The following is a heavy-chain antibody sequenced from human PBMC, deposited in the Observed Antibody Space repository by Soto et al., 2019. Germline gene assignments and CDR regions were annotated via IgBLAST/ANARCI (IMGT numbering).Heavy chain of an antibody. Sequence: QVQLQQSGPGLVKPSQTLSLTCAISGDSVSSNSAAWNWIRQSPSRGLEWMGRTYYRSKWYNDYAVSVKSRIIITPDTSNNQFSLQLNSVTPEDTAVYYCARVGRYYYDSSGYYGDAFDIWGQGTMVTVSS. CDR1: GDSVSSNSAA. CDR2: TYYRSKWYN. D-gene: IGHD3-22*01. CDR3: ARVGRYYYDSSGYYGDAFDI. V-gene: IGHV6-1*01. J-gene: IGHJ3*02.